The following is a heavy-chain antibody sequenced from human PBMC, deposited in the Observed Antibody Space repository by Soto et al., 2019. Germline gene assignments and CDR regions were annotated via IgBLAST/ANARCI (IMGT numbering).Heavy chain of an antibody. CDR1: GFSVSDYA. J-gene: IGHJ6*02. CDR2: ISGSGDGT. CDR3: TRSRRSVLMVYGCGGMDV. D-gene: IGHD2-8*01. Sequence: GGSLRLSCAASGFSVSDYAMSWVRQAPGKGLEWVSSISGSGDGTYYGDSVKGRFTLSRDTSQKTLYLQMNNLRGEDTAVYFCTRSRRSVLMVYGCGGMDVWGRGTPVTVS. V-gene: IGHV3-23*01.